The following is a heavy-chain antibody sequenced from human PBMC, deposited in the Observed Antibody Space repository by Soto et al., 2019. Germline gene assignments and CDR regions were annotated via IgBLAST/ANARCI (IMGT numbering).Heavy chain of an antibody. Sequence: SETLSLTCTVSGGSIISTISYWGWIRQPPGKGLEWIGSIHYSGSTYYNPSLKSRVTISVDTSKNQFSLKLSSVTAADTAVYYCARLHYGSDSYYTAVYWFDPWGQGTLVTAPQ. D-gene: IGHD3-10*01. V-gene: IGHV4-39*01. CDR2: IHYSGST. J-gene: IGHJ5*02. CDR1: GGSIISTISY. CDR3: ARLHYGSDSYYTAVYWFDP.